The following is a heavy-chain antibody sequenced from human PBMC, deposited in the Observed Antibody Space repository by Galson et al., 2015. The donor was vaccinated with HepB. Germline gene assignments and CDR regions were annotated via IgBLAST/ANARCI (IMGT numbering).Heavy chain of an antibody. CDR1: GFTVSSNY. V-gene: IGHV3-53*04. CDR2: IYSGGST. CDR3: ARSPGGYYYYGMDV. D-gene: IGHD3-10*01. J-gene: IGHJ6*02. Sequence: SLRLSCAASGFTVSSNYMSWVRQAPGKGLEWVSVIYSGGSTYYADSVKGRFTISRHNSKNTLYLQMNSLRAEDTAVYYCARSPGGYYYYGMDVWGQGTTVTVSS.